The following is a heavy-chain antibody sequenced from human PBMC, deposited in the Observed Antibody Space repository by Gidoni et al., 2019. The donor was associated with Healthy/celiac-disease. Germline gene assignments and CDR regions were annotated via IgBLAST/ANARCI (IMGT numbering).Heavy chain of an antibody. D-gene: IGHD2-2*01. CDR3: AKDELLSYYYYYGMDV. V-gene: IGHV3-23*01. CDR1: GFTFSSYA. CDR2: ISGSGGST. J-gene: IGHJ6*02. Sequence: EVQLLESGGGLVQPGGSLRLSCAASGFTFSSYAMSWVRQAPGKGLEWVSAISGSGGSTYYADSVKGRFTISRDNSKNTLYLQMNSLRAEDTAVYYCAKDELLSYYYYYGMDVWGQGTTVTVSS.